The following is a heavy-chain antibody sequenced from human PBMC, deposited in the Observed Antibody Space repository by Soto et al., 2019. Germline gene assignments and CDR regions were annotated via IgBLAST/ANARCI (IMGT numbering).Heavy chain of an antibody. CDR3: AHTIRDGGEVRYFDL. V-gene: IGHV2-5*02. D-gene: IGHD4-17*01. CDR1: GFSLSTSGVG. J-gene: IGHJ2*01. Sequence: QITLKESGPTLVKPTQTLTLTCTFSGFSLSTSGVGVGWIRQPPGKALEWLALIYWDDDKRYSPSLKNRLTLTKDTSKSQVVLTMTNMDPVDTATYYCAHTIRDGGEVRYFDLWGRGTLVTVSS. CDR2: IYWDDDK.